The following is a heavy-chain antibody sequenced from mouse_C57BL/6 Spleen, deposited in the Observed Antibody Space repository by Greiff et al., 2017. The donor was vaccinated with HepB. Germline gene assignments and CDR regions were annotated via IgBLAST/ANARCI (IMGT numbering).Heavy chain of an antibody. CDR2: IYPGDGDT. V-gene: IGHV1-82*01. CDR3: ARYDGYGAFAY. D-gene: IGHD2-3*01. CDR1: GYAFSSSW. Sequence: QVQLQQSGPELVKPGASVKISCKASGYAFSSSWMNWVKQRPGKGLEWIGRIYPGDGDTNYNGKFKGKATLTADKSSSTAYMQLSSLTSEDSAVYFCARYDGYGAFAYWGQGTLVTVSA. J-gene: IGHJ3*01.